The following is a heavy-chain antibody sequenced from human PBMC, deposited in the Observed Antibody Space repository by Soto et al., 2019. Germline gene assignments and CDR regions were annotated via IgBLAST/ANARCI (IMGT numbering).Heavy chain of an antibody. CDR3: AFRVCSRGSFDY. V-gene: IGHV2-5*01. D-gene: IGHD2-15*01. CDR1: GFSLTTSSVS. Sequence: QITLKESGPALVKPTQPLTLTCTFSGFSLTTSSVSVGWIRQPPGKALEWVAFIYWNEDKRYIPSLKSRLTIVKDRRIKQVALTFTNMFPVYTATYSCAFRVCSRGSFDYFGAGTLVTVSS. J-gene: IGHJ4*02. CDR2: IYWNEDK.